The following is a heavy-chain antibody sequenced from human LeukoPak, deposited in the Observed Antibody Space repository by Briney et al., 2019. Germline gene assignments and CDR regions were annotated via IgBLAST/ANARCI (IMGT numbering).Heavy chain of an antibody. CDR1: GFTFSDNY. D-gene: IGHD3-22*01. V-gene: IGHV3-30*03. J-gene: IGHJ4*02. CDR2: ISYDGSNK. CDR3: ARGPYDSSGYQTPFDY. Sequence: PGGSLRLSCAASGFTFSDNYMTWVRQAPGKGLEWVAVISYDGSNKYYADSVKGRFTISRDNSKNTLYLQMNSLRAEDTAVYYCARGPYDSSGYQTPFDYWGQGTLVTVSS.